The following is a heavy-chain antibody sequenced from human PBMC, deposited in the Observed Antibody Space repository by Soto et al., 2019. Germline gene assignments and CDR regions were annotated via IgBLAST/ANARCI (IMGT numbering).Heavy chain of an antibody. V-gene: IGHV4-30-4*01. D-gene: IGHD2-21*01. J-gene: IGHJ6*02. CDR3: ARVNVVGYYYGMDV. CDR1: GGSISSGDYY. CDR2: IYYSGST. Sequence: PSETLSLTCTVSGGSISSGDYYWSWIRQPPGKGLEWIGYIYYSGSTYYNPSLKSRVTISVDTSKNQFSLKLSSVTAADTAVYYCARVNVVGYYYGMDVWGQGTTVTVSS.